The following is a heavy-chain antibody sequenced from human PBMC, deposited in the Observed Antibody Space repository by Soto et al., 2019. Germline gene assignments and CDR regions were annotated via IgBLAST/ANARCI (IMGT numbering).Heavy chain of an antibody. CDR1: GYTFTSYA. Sequence: ASVKVSCKASGYTFTSYAMNWVRQAPGQGLEWMGWINTNTGNPTYAQGFTGRFVFSLDTSVSTAYLQMNGLRADDTALYFCAKSRVFIGAIVTLLDSWGQGTQVTVSS. D-gene: IGHD3-16*02. CDR3: AKSRVFIGAIVTLLDS. V-gene: IGHV7-4-1*02. CDR2: INTNTGNP. J-gene: IGHJ4*02.